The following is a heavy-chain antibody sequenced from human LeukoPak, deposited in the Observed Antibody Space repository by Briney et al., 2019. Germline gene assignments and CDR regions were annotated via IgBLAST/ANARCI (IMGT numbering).Heavy chain of an antibody. CDR3: ATIGDRRSGELYRIDY. CDR2: VKQDGSNK. CDR1: GFTFSNYA. V-gene: IGHV3-30-3*01. D-gene: IGHD1-26*01. J-gene: IGHJ4*02. Sequence: PGGSLSLSCAVSGFTFSNYAMLCVRHAPGKGLEWVAVVKQDGSNKYYADSVKGRFTISRDNSKNTLYLQMNSLRAEDAAVYYCATIGDRRSGELYRIDYWGQGTLVTVSS.